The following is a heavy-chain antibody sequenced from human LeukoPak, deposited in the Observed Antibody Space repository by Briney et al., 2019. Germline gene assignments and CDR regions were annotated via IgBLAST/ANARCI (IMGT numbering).Heavy chain of an antibody. CDR1: GYTFSDYY. CDR3: ARKRGVGVDTNAFDI. D-gene: IGHD3-3*01. Sequence: ASVKVSCKASGYTFSDYYMHWVRQAPAQGLEWMAWISPDSVEKKYAQKFQGRVTMTRDTSISTAYMELSRLTSDDTAVHYCARKRGVGVDTNAFDIWGQGTMVTVSS. CDR2: ISPDSVEK. V-gene: IGHV1-2*02. J-gene: IGHJ3*02.